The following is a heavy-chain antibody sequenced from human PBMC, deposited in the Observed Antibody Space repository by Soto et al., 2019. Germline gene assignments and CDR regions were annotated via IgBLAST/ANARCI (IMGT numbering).Heavy chain of an antibody. CDR2: IYYSGST. Sequence: SETLSLTCTVSGGSISRYYWSWIRQPPGKGLEWIGYIYYSGSTYYNPSLKSRVTISVDTSKNQFSLKLSSVTAADTAVYYCARETSKMATIYFDYWGQGTLVTVSS. D-gene: IGHD5-12*01. CDR3: ARETSKMATIYFDY. CDR1: GGSISRYY. V-gene: IGHV4-59*06. J-gene: IGHJ4*02.